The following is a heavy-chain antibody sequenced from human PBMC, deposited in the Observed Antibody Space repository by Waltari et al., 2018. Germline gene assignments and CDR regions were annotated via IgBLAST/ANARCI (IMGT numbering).Heavy chain of an antibody. Sequence: EVQLVESGGGLVQPGRSLRLSCAASGFTFDDYAMHWVRQAPGKGLEWVSGISWNSCSIGYADSVKGRFTISRDNAKNSLYLQMNSLRAEDTALYYCAKAFFPIRGVILFDYWGQGTLVTVSS. J-gene: IGHJ4*02. CDR3: AKAFFPIRGVILFDY. CDR2: ISWNSCSI. CDR1: GFTFDDYA. D-gene: IGHD3-10*01. V-gene: IGHV3-9*01.